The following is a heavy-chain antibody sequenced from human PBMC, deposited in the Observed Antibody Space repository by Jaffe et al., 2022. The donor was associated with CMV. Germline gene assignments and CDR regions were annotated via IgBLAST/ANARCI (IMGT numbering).Heavy chain of an antibody. D-gene: IGHD6-13*01. V-gene: IGHV5-10-1*03. Sequence: EVQLVQSGAEVKKPGESLRISCKGSGYSFTSYWISWVRQMPGKGLEWMGRIDPSDSYTNYSPSFQGHVTISADKSISTAYLQWSSLKASDTAMYYCARHPETYSSSSYYYYYMDVWGKGTTVTVSS. CDR3: ARHPETYSSSSYYYYYMDV. J-gene: IGHJ6*03. CDR2: IDPSDSYT. CDR1: GYSFTSYW.